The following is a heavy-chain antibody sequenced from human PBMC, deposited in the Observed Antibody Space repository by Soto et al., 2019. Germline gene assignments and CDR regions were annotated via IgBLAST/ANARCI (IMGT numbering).Heavy chain of an antibody. V-gene: IGHV4-34*01. CDR3: VRGPYFDWLKPLDY. CDR2: INHSGST. J-gene: IGHJ4*02. Sequence: SETLSLTCAVYGGSFGGYYWSWIRQPPGKGLEWIGEINHSGSTNYNPSLKSRVTISVDTSKNQFSLKLSSVTAADTAVYYCVRGPYFDWLKPLDYWGQGTLVTVSS. D-gene: IGHD3-9*01. CDR1: GGSFGGYY.